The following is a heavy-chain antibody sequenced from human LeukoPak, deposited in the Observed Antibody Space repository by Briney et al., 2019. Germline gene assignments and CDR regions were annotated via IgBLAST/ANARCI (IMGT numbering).Heavy chain of an antibody. CDR1: GFTVGSSW. V-gene: IGHV3-74*01. CDR3: VRYSGWPDY. D-gene: IGHD1-26*01. J-gene: IGHJ4*02. CDR2: ISSDGSST. Sequence: GGSLRLSCEASGFTVGSSWMHWVRQAPGKGLVWVSRISSDGSSTVYADSVKGRFTISRDNAKNTLYLQMNSLRADDTAVYYCVRYSGWPDYWGQGTLVTVSS.